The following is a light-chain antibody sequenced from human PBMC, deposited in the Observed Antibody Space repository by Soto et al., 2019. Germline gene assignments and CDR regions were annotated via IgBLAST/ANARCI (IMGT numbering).Light chain of an antibody. CDR1: QDISSH. J-gene: IGKJ5*01. CDR3: QQFNSCPIT. CDR2: AAS. V-gene: IGKV1-9*01. Sequence: EIQLTQSSSFVSASVGDRVTITCWASQDISSHLAWYQQKPGKVPRLLISAASTLQSGVPSRFSGSGAGTEFSLTISGLQPEDFATYYCQQFNSCPITFGQGTRLEIK.